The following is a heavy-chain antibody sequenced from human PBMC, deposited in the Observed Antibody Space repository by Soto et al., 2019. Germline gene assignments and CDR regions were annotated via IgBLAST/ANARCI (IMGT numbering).Heavy chain of an antibody. J-gene: IGHJ4*02. CDR1: GDSISSYY. CDR3: AMYQGSTMIDY. CDR2: IFTSGST. D-gene: IGHD3-22*01. V-gene: IGHV4-4*08. Sequence: SCTVSGDSISSYYWNWIRQPPGKGLEWIGNIFTSGSTRYNPSLKSRVTISVDTSKNQFSLTLNSVTAADTAVYYCAMYQGSTMIDYWDLGTLVTVSS.